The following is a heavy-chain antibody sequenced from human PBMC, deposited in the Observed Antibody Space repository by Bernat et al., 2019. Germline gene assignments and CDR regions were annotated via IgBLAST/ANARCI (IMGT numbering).Heavy chain of an antibody. D-gene: IGHD2-2*01. CDR1: GYTFTSYG. J-gene: IGHJ6*03. CDR3: ARDEGSTSQYYYYYMDV. V-gene: IGHV1-2*06. CDR2: INPNSGGT. Sequence: QVQLVQSGAEVKKPGASVKVSCKASGYTFTSYGISWVRQAPGQGLEWMGRINPNSGGTNYAQKFQGRVTMTRDTSISTAYMELSRLRSDDTAVYYCARDEGSTSQYYYYYMDVWGKGTTVTVSS.